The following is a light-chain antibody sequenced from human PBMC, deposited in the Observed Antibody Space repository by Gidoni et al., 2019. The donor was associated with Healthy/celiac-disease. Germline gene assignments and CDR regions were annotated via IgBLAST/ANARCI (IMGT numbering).Light chain of an antibody. CDR2: DAS. CDR3: QQRSNWPGT. J-gene: IGKJ2*01. V-gene: IGKV3-11*01. CDR1: KSVSSY. Sequence: ELVLTQSPATLSLSPGERATLPCRASKSVSSYLAWYQQKPGQAPRILIYDASNRPTGRPSRFSGSGAGTDFTLTISSRVPEDFAVYYCQQRSNWPGTFGQGTKLEIK.